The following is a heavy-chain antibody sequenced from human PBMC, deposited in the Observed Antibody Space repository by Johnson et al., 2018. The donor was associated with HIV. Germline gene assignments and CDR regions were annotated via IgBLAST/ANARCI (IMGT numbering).Heavy chain of an antibody. Sequence: VQLVESGGGLIQPGGSLRLSCAASGVNVSSSYMTWVRQAPGEGLEWVSIVYARGNTYYADSLKGRFTISRDNAKNSLYLQMNSLRAEDTALYYCAAKTLLHAFDIWGQGTMVTVSS. V-gene: IGHV3-53*01. CDR1: GVNVSSSY. CDR3: AAKTLLHAFDI. CDR2: VYARGNT. D-gene: IGHD2-15*01. J-gene: IGHJ3*02.